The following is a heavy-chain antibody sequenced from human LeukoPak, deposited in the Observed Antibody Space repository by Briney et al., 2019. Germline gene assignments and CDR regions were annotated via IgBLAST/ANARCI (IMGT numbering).Heavy chain of an antibody. J-gene: IGHJ6*02. CDR1: GYTFTGYY. V-gene: IGHV1-2*02. D-gene: IGHD1-1*01. CDR3: ARTGPGGNYYYYGMDV. Sequence: ASVKVSCKASGYTFTGYYIHWVRQAPGQGLEWMGWINPNSGGTNYAQKFQGRVTMTRDTSISTAYMELSRLRSDDTAVYYCARTGPGGNYYYYGMDVWGQGTTVTVSS. CDR2: INPNSGGT.